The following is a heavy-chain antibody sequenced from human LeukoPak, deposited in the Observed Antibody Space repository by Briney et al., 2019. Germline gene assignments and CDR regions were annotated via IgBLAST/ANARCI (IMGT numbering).Heavy chain of an antibody. D-gene: IGHD6-13*01. CDR1: GFTLSSYV. CDR3: AKLRPYGTTWYGGFVN. CDR2: IRTGGDT. Sequence: GGSLRLSCAAPGFTLSSYVMTWVRQAPGKGLDWVSPIRTGGDTHYADSVKGRFPVSRDSSKSTLYLHMDSLRADDTAVYYCAKLRPYGTTWYGGFVNWGQGTLVTVSS. J-gene: IGHJ4*02. V-gene: IGHV3-23*01.